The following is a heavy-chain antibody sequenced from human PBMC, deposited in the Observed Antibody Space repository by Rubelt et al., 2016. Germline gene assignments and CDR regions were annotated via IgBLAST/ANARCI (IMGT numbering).Heavy chain of an antibody. J-gene: IGHJ3*01. Sequence: EVQLVESGGGLVKPGGSLRLSCAASGFTFSSYSMKWVRQAPGKGLEWVSSISSSSTYIFYADSVKGRFPVSRDNAKNSLYLQMNSLRAEDTAMYYCAKSQWELLYDAFDVWGQGTTVTVSS. CDR3: AKSQWELLYDAFDV. D-gene: IGHD1-26*01. CDR1: GFTFSSYS. CDR2: ISSSSTYI. V-gene: IGHV3-21*06.